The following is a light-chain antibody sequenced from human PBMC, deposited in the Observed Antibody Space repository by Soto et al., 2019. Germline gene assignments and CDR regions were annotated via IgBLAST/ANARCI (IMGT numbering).Light chain of an antibody. Sequence: DIQMTQSPSTLSASIGDRFTITCRASQSITTFLAWYQQKPGKAPQILIYDASKLEPGVPSRLSGGGSGTEFTLTISSLQPDDFATYYCQQYSTYPLTFGGGTKVDIK. CDR1: QSITTF. V-gene: IGKV1-5*01. J-gene: IGKJ4*01. CDR3: QQYSTYPLT. CDR2: DAS.